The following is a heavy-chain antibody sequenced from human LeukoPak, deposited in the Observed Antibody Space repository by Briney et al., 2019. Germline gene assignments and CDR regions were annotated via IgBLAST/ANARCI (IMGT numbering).Heavy chain of an antibody. CDR3: ARDGYSGSYPDYYFDY. D-gene: IGHD1-26*01. Sequence: GGSLRLSCAASGFIFSSHAMNWVRQAPGKGLEWVSGISGSPSGTYYADSVKGRFTISRDNSKNTLYLQMNSLRAEDTAVYYCARDGYSGSYPDYYFDYWGQGTLVTVSS. CDR2: ISGSPSGT. CDR1: GFIFSSHA. J-gene: IGHJ4*02. V-gene: IGHV3-23*01.